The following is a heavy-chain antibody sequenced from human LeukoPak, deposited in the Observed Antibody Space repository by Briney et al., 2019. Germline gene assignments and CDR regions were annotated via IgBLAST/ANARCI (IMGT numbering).Heavy chain of an antibody. Sequence: SETLSLTCTVSGGSISSSSYFWGWIRQPPGKGLEYIGSFYYTGDTYDNPSLKSRVTISRDTSTNQFSLKLRSVTAADTAIYYCAGGVFYYALGRTGWFDPWGQGALVTVSS. D-gene: IGHD3-10*01. V-gene: IGHV4-39*07. CDR2: FYYTGDT. CDR3: AGGVFYYALGRTGWFDP. CDR1: GGSISSSSYF. J-gene: IGHJ5*02.